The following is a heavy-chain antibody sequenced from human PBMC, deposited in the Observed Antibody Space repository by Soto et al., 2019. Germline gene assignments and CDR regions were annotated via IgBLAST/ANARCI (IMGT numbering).Heavy chain of an antibody. Sequence: EVQVVESGGGLVKPGGSLRLSCAASGFIFSSYSMNWVRQAPGKGLEWVSYIRNTGSPKYYAASVKGRFTISRDNANNSRYLQMNSLSAEDTAVYYCARKGYGDYGGMDVWGQGTTVTVSS. D-gene: IGHD4-17*01. V-gene: IGHV3-21*01. CDR1: GFIFSSYS. CDR2: IRNTGSPK. J-gene: IGHJ6*01. CDR3: ARKGYGDYGGMDV.